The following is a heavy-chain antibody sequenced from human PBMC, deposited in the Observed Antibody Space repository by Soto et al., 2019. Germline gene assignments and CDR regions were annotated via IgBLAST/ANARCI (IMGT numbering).Heavy chain of an antibody. D-gene: IGHD3-3*01. Sequence: ASVKVSCKASGGTFSSYAISWVRQAPGQGLEWMGGIIPIFGTANYAQKFQGRVTITADKSTSTAYMELSSLRSEDTAVYYCARDRNSWSGYSGMDVWGQGTTVTVSS. J-gene: IGHJ6*02. CDR1: GGTFSSYA. CDR3: ARDRNSWSGYSGMDV. V-gene: IGHV1-69*06. CDR2: IIPIFGTA.